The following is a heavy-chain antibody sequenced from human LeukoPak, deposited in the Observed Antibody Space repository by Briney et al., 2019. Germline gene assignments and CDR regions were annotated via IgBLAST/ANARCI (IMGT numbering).Heavy chain of an antibody. J-gene: IGHJ5*02. CDR1: GFTFSSYV. V-gene: IGHV3-23*01. CDR2: ITGSGDST. Sequence: GGSLRLSCAASGFTFSSYVMTWVRQAPGKGLEWVSAITGSGDSTYYADSMKGRFTISRDNSKNTLYLQMNSLRAEDTALYYCAKDFFGSSAPYNWFDAWGQGTLVTVSS. CDR3: AKDFFGSSAPYNWFDA. D-gene: IGHD6-6*01.